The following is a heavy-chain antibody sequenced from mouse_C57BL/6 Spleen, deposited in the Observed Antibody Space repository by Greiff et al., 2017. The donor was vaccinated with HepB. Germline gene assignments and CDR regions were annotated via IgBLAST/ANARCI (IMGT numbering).Heavy chain of an antibody. J-gene: IGHJ3*01. CDR3: ARVTVVPFAY. Sequence: EVNVVESGGDLVKPGGSLKLSCAASGFTFSSYGMYWVRQTPDKRLEWVATISSGGSYTYYPDSVKGRFTISRDNAKNTLYLQMSSLKSEDTAMYYCARVTVVPFAYWGQGTLVTVSA. D-gene: IGHD1-1*01. CDR1: GFTFSSYG. CDR2: ISSGGSYT. V-gene: IGHV5-6*01.